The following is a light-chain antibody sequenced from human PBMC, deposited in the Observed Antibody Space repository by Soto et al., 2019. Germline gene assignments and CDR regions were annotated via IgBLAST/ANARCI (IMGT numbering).Light chain of an antibody. CDR3: SSYRSSSVVV. V-gene: IGLV2-18*02. CDR2: EVS. Sequence: QSVLTQPPSVSGSPGQSVTISCTGTSSDVGSYNRVSWYQQPPGTAPKLMIYEVSNRPSGVPDRFSGSKSGNTASLTISGLQAEDEADYYCSSYRSSSVVVFGGGTKLTVL. J-gene: IGLJ2*01. CDR1: SSDVGSYNR.